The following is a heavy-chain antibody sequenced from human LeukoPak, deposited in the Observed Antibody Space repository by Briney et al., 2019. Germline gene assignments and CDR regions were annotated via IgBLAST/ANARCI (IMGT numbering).Heavy chain of an antibody. Sequence: GASVKVSCKASGYTFTGYYMHWVRQAPGQGLEWMGWINPNSGGTNYAQKFQGRVTMTRGTSISTAYMELSRLRSDDTAVYYCARRYCTNGICYIHSWYFDCWGQGTLVTVSS. J-gene: IGHJ4*02. D-gene: IGHD2-8*01. CDR3: ARRYCTNGICYIHSWYFDC. CDR2: INPNSGGT. CDR1: GYTFTGYY. V-gene: IGHV1-2*02.